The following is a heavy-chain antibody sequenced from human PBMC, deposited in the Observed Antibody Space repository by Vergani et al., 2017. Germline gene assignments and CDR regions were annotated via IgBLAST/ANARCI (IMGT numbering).Heavy chain of an antibody. CDR2: ISAYNGNT. V-gene: IGHV1-18*01. Sequence: QVQLVQSGAEVKKPGASVTVSCKASGYTFTSYGISWVRQAPGQGLEWMGWISAYNGNTNYAQKLQGRVTMTTDTSTSTAYMELRSLRSDDTAVYYCARDFWNGYDYDSSGAGGYWGQGTLVTVSS. D-gene: IGHD3-22*01. CDR3: ARDFWNGYDYDSSGAGGY. CDR1: GYTFTSYG. J-gene: IGHJ4*02.